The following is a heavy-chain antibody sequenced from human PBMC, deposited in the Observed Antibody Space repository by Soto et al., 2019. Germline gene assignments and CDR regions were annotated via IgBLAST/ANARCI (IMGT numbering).Heavy chain of an antibody. CDR1: GGTFSSYA. CDR3: ARFVERTEGNDY. D-gene: IGHD2-2*01. Sequence: QVQLVQSGAEVKKPGSSVKVSCKASGGTFSSYAISWVRQAPGQGLEWMGGFIPIFGTANYAQKFQGRVKITADEATSTAYMELSSLRSEDTAVYYCARFVERTEGNDYWGQGTLVTVSS. V-gene: IGHV1-69*01. J-gene: IGHJ4*02. CDR2: FIPIFGTA.